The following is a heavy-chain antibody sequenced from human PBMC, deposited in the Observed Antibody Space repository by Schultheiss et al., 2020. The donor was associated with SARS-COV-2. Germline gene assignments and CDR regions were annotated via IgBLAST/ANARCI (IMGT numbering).Heavy chain of an antibody. Sequence: GGSLRLSCKGSGYSFSSNWIGWVRQMPGKGLEWMGSIFPGDSDTRYSPSFQGQVTISASISTAYLHLSSLRASDIGMYYCARHWRFGDFDYYGMDVWGQGTTVTVSS. V-gene: IGHV5-51*01. CDR3: ARHWRFGDFDYYGMDV. CDR2: IFPGDSDT. D-gene: IGHD3-10*01. CDR1: GYSFSSNW. J-gene: IGHJ6*02.